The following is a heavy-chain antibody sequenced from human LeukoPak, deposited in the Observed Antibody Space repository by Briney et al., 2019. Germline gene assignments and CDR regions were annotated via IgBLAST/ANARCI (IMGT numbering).Heavy chain of an antibody. V-gene: IGHV1-69*06. J-gene: IGHJ6*03. CDR3: ARVGRFFDREERDYYYYMDV. D-gene: IGHD3-9*01. Sequence: ASVKVSCKASGGTFSSYAISWVRQAPGQGLEWMGGIIPIFGTANYAQKFQGRVTITADKSTSTAYMELSSLRSEDTAVYYCARVGRFFDREERDYYYYMDVWGKGTTVTISS. CDR2: IIPIFGTA. CDR1: GGTFSSYA.